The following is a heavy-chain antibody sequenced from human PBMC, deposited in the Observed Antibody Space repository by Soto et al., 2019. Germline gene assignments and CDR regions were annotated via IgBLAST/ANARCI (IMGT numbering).Heavy chain of an antibody. J-gene: IGHJ3*02. CDR3: ARGFDYGDYGSSAFDI. CDR2: IYYSGST. Sequence: QVQLQESGPGLVKPSQTLSLTCTVSGGSISSGGYYWSWIRQHPGKGLEWIGYIYYSGSTYYNPSLKSRVTISVDTSKNQSSLKLSSVTAADTAVYYCARGFDYGDYGSSAFDIWGQGTMVTVSS. D-gene: IGHD4-17*01. CDR1: GGSISSGGYY. V-gene: IGHV4-31*03.